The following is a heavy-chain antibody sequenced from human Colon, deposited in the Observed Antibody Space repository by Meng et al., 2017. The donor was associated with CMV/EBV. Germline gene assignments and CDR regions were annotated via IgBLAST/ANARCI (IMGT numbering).Heavy chain of an antibody. D-gene: IGHD3-10*01. Sequence: GESLKISCAASGFNFKYSAMHWVRQAPGKGLEWVALIAGDGSRQYYTDSVKGRFTISRDNSKNTLDLQINSPRVEDTAVYYCARNGDTMDHWGQGTVVTVSS. CDR3: ARNGDTMDH. CDR1: GFNFKYSA. J-gene: IGHJ4*02. V-gene: IGHV3-30-3*01. CDR2: IAGDGSRQ.